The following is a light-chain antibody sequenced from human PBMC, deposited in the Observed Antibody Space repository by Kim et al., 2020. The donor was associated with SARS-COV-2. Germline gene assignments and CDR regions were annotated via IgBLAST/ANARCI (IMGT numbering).Light chain of an antibody. V-gene: IGKV3-15*01. CDR1: QSVSSN. Sequence: VSPGERATLSCRASQSVSSNLAWYQQQPGQAPRLLIYDASTRAAGIPARFSGRGSGTEFTLIISSLESEDFAVYYCQQYNNWGGTFGQGTKVDIK. CDR3: QQYNNWGGT. J-gene: IGKJ1*01. CDR2: DAS.